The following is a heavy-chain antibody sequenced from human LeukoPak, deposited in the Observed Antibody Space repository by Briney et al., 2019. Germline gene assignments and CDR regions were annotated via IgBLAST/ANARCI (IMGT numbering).Heavy chain of an antibody. CDR2: ISYDGSNK. V-gene: IGHV3-30*18. CDR1: GFTFSSYG. J-gene: IGHJ4*02. D-gene: IGHD6-13*01. CDR3: AKDGGWDSSSWYSLYYFDY. Sequence: PGGSLRLSCAASGFTFSSYGMHWVRQAPGKGLEWVAVISYDGSNKYYADSVKGRFTISRDNSKNTLYLQMNSLRAEDTAVHYCAKDGGWDSSSWYSLYYFDYWGQGTLVTVSS.